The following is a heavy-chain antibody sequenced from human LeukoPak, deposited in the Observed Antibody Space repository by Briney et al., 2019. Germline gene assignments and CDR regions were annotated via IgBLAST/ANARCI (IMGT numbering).Heavy chain of an antibody. V-gene: IGHV4-61*01. CDR3: ARGDGGYPH. CDR2: IYYSGST. Sequence: SETLSLTCTVSGGSVSSGSYYWSWIRQPPGKGLEWIGYIYYSGSTNYNPSLKSRVTISVDTSKNQFSLKLSSVTAADTAMYYCARGDGGYPHWGQGTLVTVSS. CDR1: GGSVSSGSYY. D-gene: IGHD5-12*01. J-gene: IGHJ4*02.